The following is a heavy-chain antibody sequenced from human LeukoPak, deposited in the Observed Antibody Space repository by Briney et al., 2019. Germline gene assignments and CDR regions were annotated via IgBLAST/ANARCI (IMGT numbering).Heavy chain of an antibody. CDR1: GYTFTSYD. Sequence: ASVKVSCKASGYTFTSYDINWVRQATGQGLEWMGWMNPNSGNTGYAQKFQGRVTMTRNTSISTAYMELSSLRSEDTAVYYCARNYYDILTGSPPYYYYYYMDVWGKGTTVIISS. CDR3: ARNYYDILTGSPPYYYYYYMDV. J-gene: IGHJ6*03. D-gene: IGHD3-9*01. V-gene: IGHV1-8*01. CDR2: MNPNSGNT.